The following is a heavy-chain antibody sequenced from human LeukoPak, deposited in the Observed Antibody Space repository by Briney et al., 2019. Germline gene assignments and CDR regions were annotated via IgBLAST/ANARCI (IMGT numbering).Heavy chain of an antibody. V-gene: IGHV3-74*01. Sequence: GGSPRLSCEASGFTFTGYGMHWVRQAPGKGLVWVSRINTDGSITNYADSVKGRFTVSRDNAKNTVYLQMNSLRAEDTAVYYCAKDRPIEYWGQGTLVTVSS. CDR2: INTDGSIT. CDR1: GFTFTGYG. CDR3: AKDRPIEY. J-gene: IGHJ4*02.